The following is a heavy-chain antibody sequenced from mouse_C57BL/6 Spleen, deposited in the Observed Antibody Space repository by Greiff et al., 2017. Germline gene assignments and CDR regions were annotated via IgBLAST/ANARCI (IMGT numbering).Heavy chain of an antibody. CDR1: GFTFSDYG. CDR3: ARPIYDGMDLDYAMDY. Sequence: EVQLVESGGGLVKPGGSLKLSCAASGFTFSDYGMHWVRQAPEKGLEWVAYISSGSSTIYYADTVKGRFTISRDNAKNTLFLQMTSLRSEDTAMYYCARPIYDGMDLDYAMDYWGQGTSVTVSS. CDR2: ISSGSSTI. J-gene: IGHJ4*01. V-gene: IGHV5-17*01. D-gene: IGHD2-3*01.